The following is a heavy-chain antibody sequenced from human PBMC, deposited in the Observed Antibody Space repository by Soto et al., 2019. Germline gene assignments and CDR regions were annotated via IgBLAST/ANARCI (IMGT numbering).Heavy chain of an antibody. V-gene: IGHV1-69*01. J-gene: IGHJ4*02. CDR2: IIPIFTRT. Sequence: QLQLVQSGTEVKEPGSSVKVSCKASGGTFSTSSFVWVRQGPGQGLEWMGGIIPIFTRTNFAQKFQGRVTFSADESTRTTYMELRSLTSEDTAIYYCARDVVRCTEGDSWGQGTVVTVSS. CDR3: ARDVVRCTEGDS. D-gene: IGHD2-15*01. CDR1: GGTFSTSS.